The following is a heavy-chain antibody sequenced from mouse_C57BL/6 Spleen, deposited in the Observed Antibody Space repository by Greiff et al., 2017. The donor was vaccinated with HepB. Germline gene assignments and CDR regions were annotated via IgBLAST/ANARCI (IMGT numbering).Heavy chain of an antibody. Sequence: EVQLVESGGGLVKPGGSLKLSCAASGFTFSSYTMSWVRQTPEKRLEWVATISGGGGNTYYPDSVKGRFTISRDNAKNTLYLQMSSLMSEDTALYYCARQSSGLDFDYWGQGTTLTVSS. CDR3: ARQSSGLDFDY. CDR1: GFTFSSYT. V-gene: IGHV5-9*01. D-gene: IGHD3-1*01. J-gene: IGHJ2*01. CDR2: ISGGGGNT.